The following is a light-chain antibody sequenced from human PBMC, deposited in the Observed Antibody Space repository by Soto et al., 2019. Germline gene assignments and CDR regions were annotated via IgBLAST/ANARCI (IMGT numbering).Light chain of an antibody. Sequence: DIPMTQSPSSLSASVGERVTLTCQASQDISNYLNGYQQKPGKAPKLLIYDASNLETGVPSRFSGSGSGTDFTFTISSLQAEDIATYYFQQYDNPPLTFGGGTKVEI. CDR1: QDISNY. CDR2: DAS. CDR3: QQYDNPPLT. V-gene: IGKV1-33*01. J-gene: IGKJ4*01.